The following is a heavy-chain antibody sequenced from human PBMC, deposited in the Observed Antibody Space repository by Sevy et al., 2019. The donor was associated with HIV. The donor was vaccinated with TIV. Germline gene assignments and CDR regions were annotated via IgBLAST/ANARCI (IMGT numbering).Heavy chain of an antibody. CDR3: ARFPPERAFDI. CDR1: GLPFSSYA. Sequence: GGSLRLSCAASGLPFSSYAMHWVRQGPGEGLEWVAVISYDARNEAYADSVKGRFTISRDNSKNTLYLQMNSLRAEDTAVYYCARFPPERAFDIWGQGTMVTVSS. CDR2: ISYDARNE. V-gene: IGHV3-30*04. J-gene: IGHJ3*02.